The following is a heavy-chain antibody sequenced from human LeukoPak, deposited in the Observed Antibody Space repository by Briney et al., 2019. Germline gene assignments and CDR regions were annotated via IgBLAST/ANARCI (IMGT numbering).Heavy chain of an antibody. Sequence: PGGSLRLSCAASGFTFSSYAMSWVRQAPGKGLEWVSAISGSGGSTYYADSVKGRFTISRDNSKNTLYLQMNSLRAEDTAVYYCAKDSPLSRYCSSTSCYPVGYYFDYWGQGTLVTVSS. CDR2: ISGSGGST. CDR1: GFTFSSYA. V-gene: IGHV3-23*01. CDR3: AKDSPLSRYCSSTSCYPVGYYFDY. J-gene: IGHJ4*02. D-gene: IGHD2-2*01.